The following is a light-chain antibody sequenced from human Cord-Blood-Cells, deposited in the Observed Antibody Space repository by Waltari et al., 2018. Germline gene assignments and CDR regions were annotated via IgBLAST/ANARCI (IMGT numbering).Light chain of an antibody. Sequence: QSALTQPASVSRSPGQSIPISCTGTRTDVGRYNYVPCYQQHPGKAPKLMLYEVSHRPSGVSNRCSCSKSGNTASLTISGLQAEDEADYYCSSYTSSSTLYVFGTGTKVTVL. CDR1: RTDVGRYNY. V-gene: IGLV2-14*01. CDR3: SSYTSSSTLYV. CDR2: EVS. J-gene: IGLJ1*01.